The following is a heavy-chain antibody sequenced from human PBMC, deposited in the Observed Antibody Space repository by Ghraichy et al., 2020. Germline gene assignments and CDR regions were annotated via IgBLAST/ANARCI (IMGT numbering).Heavy chain of an antibody. CDR2: IKTKTEGGTT. CDR3: TADFMSGYLGS. V-gene: IGHV3-15*01. J-gene: IGHJ5*02. CDR1: GFTFSNVW. Sequence: GGSLRLSCAASGFTFSNVWMNWVRLVPGKGLECVGRIKTKTEGGTTDFAAPVKGRFTILRDDSKNTLYLEMSTLKTEDTAVYYCTADFMSGYLGSWGQGTLVTVSS. D-gene: IGHD3-9*01.